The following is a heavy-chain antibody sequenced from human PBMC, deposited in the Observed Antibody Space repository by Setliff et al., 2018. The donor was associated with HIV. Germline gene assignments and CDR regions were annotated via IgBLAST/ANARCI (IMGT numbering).Heavy chain of an antibody. V-gene: IGHV4-38-2*02. CDR1: GYSISSGYY. CDR2: IYHSGST. Sequence: PSETLSLTCTVSGYSISSGYYWGWIRQPPGKGLEWIGSIYHSGSTYYNPSLKSRVTISVDTSKNQFSLKLSSVTAADTAVYYCAREVRGWPLSYYYYYGMDVWGQGTTVTVSS. CDR3: AREVRGWPLSYYYYYGMDV. J-gene: IGHJ6*02. D-gene: IGHD6-19*01.